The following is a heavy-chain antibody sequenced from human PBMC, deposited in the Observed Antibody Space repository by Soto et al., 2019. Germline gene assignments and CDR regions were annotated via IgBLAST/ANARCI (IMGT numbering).Heavy chain of an antibody. D-gene: IGHD2-15*01. CDR1: GFTFSTYV. CDR3: AREYCSGGSCRYYNYGMDV. J-gene: IGHJ6*02. CDR2: ISNDASNN. Sequence: QVQLVESGGGVVQPGRSLRLSCAASGFTFSTYVMYWVRQAPGKGLEWVAVISNDASNNYYADSVKGRFTISRDKSRSTVYLQMNRLRAEDTAVYYCAREYCSGGSCRYYNYGMDVWGQGTTVTVSS. V-gene: IGHV3-30-3*01.